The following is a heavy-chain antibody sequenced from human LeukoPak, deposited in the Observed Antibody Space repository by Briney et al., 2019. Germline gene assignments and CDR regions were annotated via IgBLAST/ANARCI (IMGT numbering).Heavy chain of an antibody. V-gene: IGHV3-48*01. CDR1: GFTFSSYS. CDR2: ISSSSSTI. CDR3: ARGPSNYYDTKPHWFDP. D-gene: IGHD3-22*01. Sequence: GGSLRLSCAASGFTFSSYSMNWVRQAPGKGLEWVSYISSSSSTIYYADSVKGRFTISRDNAKNSLYLQMNSLRAEDTAVYYCARGPSNYYDTKPHWFDPWGQGTLVTVSS. J-gene: IGHJ5*02.